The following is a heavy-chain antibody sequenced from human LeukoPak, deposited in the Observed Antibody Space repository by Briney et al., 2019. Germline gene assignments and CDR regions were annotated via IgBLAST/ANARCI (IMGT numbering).Heavy chain of an antibody. CDR3: AIRLRWDFDY. CDR1: GGTFSSYA. D-gene: IGHD4-23*01. Sequence: ASVKVSCKASGGTFSSYAISWVRQAPGQGLEWLGRIIPIIGIANYAQNFQGRVTITADKSTSTAYMELSSLRSEDTAVHYCAIRLRWDFDYWGQGSLVTVSS. CDR2: IIPIIGIA. V-gene: IGHV1-69*04. J-gene: IGHJ4*02.